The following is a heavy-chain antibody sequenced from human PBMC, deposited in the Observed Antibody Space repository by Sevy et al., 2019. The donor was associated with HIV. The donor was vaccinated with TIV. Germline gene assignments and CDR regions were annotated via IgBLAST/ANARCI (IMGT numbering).Heavy chain of an antibody. J-gene: IGHJ4*02. V-gene: IGHV3-23*01. CDR3: AKDCVSGTYYTGDFDY. CDR1: GFTFSTYA. Sequence: LSCAASGFTFSTYAMTWVRQAPGKGLEWVSVISYSGGSTYYADSVRGQFTISRDNSKNTLYLQMNSLRVEDTAVYYCAKDCVSGTYYTGDFDYWGQGTLVTVSS. D-gene: IGHD3-10*01. CDR2: ISYSGGST.